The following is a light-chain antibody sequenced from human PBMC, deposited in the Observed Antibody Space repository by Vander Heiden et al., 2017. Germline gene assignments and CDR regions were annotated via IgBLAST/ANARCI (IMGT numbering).Light chain of an antibody. J-gene: IGKJ1*01. Sequence: DIVMTQSPLSLPVTPGEPDSISCRSSQSLLHSNGYNYLDWYLQKPEQSPQLLIYLGSNRASGVPDRFSGSGSGTDFTLKISRVEAEDVGVYYCMQALQTPWTFGQGTKVEIK. CDR3: MQALQTPWT. CDR2: LGS. V-gene: IGKV2-28*01. CDR1: QSLLHSNGYNY.